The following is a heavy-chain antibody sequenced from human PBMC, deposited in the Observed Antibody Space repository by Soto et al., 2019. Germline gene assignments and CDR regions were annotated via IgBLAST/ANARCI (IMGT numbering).Heavy chain of an antibody. J-gene: IGHJ3*02. CDR1: GFTFSSYE. CDR2: ISSSGSTI. V-gene: IGHV3-48*03. D-gene: IGHD2-15*01. CDR3: ARESRGVVVVAPGDAFDI. Sequence: EVQLVESGGGLVQPGGSLRLSCAASGFTFSSYEMNWVRQAPGKGLEWVSYISSSGSTIYYADSVKGRFTISRDNAKNSLYLQMNSLRAEDTAVYYCARESRGVVVVAPGDAFDIWGQGTMVTVSS.